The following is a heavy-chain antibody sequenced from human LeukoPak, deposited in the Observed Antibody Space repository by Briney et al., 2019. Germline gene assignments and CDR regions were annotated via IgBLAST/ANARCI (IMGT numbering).Heavy chain of an antibody. CDR2: IIPILGIA. V-gene: IGHV1-69*04. CDR1: GYTFTSYG. D-gene: IGHD3-10*01. Sequence: ASVKVSCKASGYTFTSYGISWVRQAPGQGLEWMGRIIPILGIANYAQKFQGRVTITADKSTSTAYMELSSLRSEDTAVYYCARVPGGSGSDFDYWGQGTLVAVSS. J-gene: IGHJ4*02. CDR3: ARVPGGSGSDFDY.